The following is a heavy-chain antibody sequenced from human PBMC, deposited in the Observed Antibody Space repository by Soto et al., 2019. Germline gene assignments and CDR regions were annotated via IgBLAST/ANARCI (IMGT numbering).Heavy chain of an antibody. CDR3: ARGRTIFRPYGMDV. J-gene: IGHJ6*02. Sequence: QVQLVESGGGVVQPGRSLRLSCAASGFTFSSYAMHWVRQAPGKGLAWVAVISYDGSNKYYADSVKGRFTISRDNSKNTLYLQMNSLRAEDTAVYYCARGRTIFRPYGMDVWGQGTTVTVSS. CDR2: ISYDGSNK. D-gene: IGHD3-3*01. CDR1: GFTFSSYA. V-gene: IGHV3-30-3*01.